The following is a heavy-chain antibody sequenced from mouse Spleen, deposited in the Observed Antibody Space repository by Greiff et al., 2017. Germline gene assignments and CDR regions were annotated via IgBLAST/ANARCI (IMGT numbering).Heavy chain of an antibody. D-gene: IGHD1-1*01. CDR2: INPGSGGT. V-gene: IGHV1-54*01. Sequence: QVQLQQSGAELVRPGTSVKVSCKASGYAFTNYLIEWVKQRPGQGLEWIGVINPGSGGTNYNEKFKGKATLTADKSSSTAYMPLSSLTSEDSAVYFRAKATTGGGHAMDYWGQGTSVTVSS. CDR3: AKATTGGGHAMDY. CDR1: GYAFTNYL. J-gene: IGHJ4*01.